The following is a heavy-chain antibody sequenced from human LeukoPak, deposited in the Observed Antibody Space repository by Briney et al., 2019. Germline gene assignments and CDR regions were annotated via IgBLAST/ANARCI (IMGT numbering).Heavy chain of an antibody. CDR1: GFTFDDYG. D-gene: IGHD3-22*01. V-gene: IGHV3-20*04. CDR3: ARDRRYYDSSGYYSTFDY. CDR2: INWNGGST. J-gene: IGHJ4*02. Sequence: GGSLRLSCAASGFTFDDYGMSWVRQAPGKGLEWVSGINWNGGSTGYADSVKGRFTISRDNSKNTLYLQMNSLRAEDTAVYYCARDRRYYDSSGYYSTFDYWGQGTLVTVSS.